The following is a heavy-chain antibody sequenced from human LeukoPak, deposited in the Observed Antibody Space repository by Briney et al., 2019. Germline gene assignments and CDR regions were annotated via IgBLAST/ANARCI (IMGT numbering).Heavy chain of an antibody. Sequence: SVKVSCKASGGTFSSYAISWVRQAPGQGLEWMGRIIPIFGTANYAQKFQGRVTITADKSTSTAYMELSSLRSDDTAVYYCATLYGDYVNSDYWGQGTLVSVSS. CDR3: ATLYGDYVNSDY. CDR1: GGTFSSYA. V-gene: IGHV1-69*06. D-gene: IGHD4-17*01. J-gene: IGHJ4*02. CDR2: IIPIFGTA.